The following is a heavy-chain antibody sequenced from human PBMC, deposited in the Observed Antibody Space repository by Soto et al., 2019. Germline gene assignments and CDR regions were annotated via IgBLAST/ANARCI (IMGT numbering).Heavy chain of an antibody. CDR2: INAGNGAT. Sequence: ASVKVSCKASGYTFTTYAMHWVRQAPGQRLEWTGWINAGNGATKYSQDFQDRVTIARDTSANTAFMELSSLTSEDTAVYYCARGSAAAGPYYFDYWAQGTLVTVSS. D-gene: IGHD6-13*01. CDR1: GYTFTTYA. CDR3: ARGSAAAGPYYFDY. J-gene: IGHJ4*02. V-gene: IGHV1-3*01.